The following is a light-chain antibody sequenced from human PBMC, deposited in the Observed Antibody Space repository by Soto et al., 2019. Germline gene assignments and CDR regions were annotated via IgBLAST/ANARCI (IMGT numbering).Light chain of an antibody. J-gene: IGKJ1*01. CDR1: QSVSGSY. V-gene: IGKV3-20*01. Sequence: EFVLTQSPGTLSLSPGERAALSFRCSQSVSGSYLAWYQQKPGQAPRLLIYGASSRATGIPDRFSGSGSGTDFTLTISRLEPEDFAVYYCQQYGSSPETFGQGTKVDIK. CDR2: GAS. CDR3: QQYGSSPET.